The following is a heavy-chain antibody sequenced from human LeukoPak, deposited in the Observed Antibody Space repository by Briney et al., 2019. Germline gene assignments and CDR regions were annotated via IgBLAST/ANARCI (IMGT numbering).Heavy chain of an antibody. V-gene: IGHV4-30-4*08. D-gene: IGHD3-9*01. CDR1: GGSISSGDYY. Sequence: SETLSLTCTVSGGSISSGDYYWSWIRQPPGKGLEWIGYIYYSGSTYYNPSLKSRVTISVDTSKNQFSLKLSSVTAADTAVYYCASSEIRYFDWSPGEWFDPWGQGTLVTVSS. J-gene: IGHJ5*02. CDR2: IYYSGST. CDR3: ASSEIRYFDWSPGEWFDP.